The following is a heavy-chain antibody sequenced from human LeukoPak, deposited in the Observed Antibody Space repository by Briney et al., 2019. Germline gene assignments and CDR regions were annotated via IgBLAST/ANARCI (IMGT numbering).Heavy chain of an antibody. J-gene: IGHJ6*02. Sequence: ASVKVSCKVSGYTFTRYYIPWVRQAPGQGLEWMGIINPRSGSTNYAQKFQGRVTMTRDTSTSTVYMELSSLRSEDTAVYYCARGLDYDILTGPGYGMDVWGQGTTATVSS. CDR3: ARGLDYDILTGPGYGMDV. CDR2: INPRSGST. CDR1: GYTFTRYY. V-gene: IGHV1-46*01. D-gene: IGHD3-9*01.